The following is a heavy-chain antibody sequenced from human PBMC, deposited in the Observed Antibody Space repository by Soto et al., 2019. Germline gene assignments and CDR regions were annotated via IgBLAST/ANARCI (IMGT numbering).Heavy chain of an antibody. CDR3: ARAVTWGLDV. CDR1: GFTFSLYS. D-gene: IGHD3-10*01. CDR2: ISRSSTGI. V-gene: IGHV3-48*02. Sequence: EVQLVESGGGLVQPGGSLRLSCAASGFTFSLYSMSWVRQAPGKGLEWVSYISRSSTGIHYADSVKGRFTISRDDATNAIHLQMNSLRDGDTAVYYCARAVTWGLDVWGQGTTVSISS. J-gene: IGHJ6*02.